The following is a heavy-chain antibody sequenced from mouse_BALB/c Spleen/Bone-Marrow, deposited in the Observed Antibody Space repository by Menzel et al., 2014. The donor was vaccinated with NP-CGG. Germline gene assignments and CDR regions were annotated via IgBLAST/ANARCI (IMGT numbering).Heavy chain of an antibody. J-gene: IGHJ4*01. Sequence: QVQLQQPGAELVKPGASVKLSCKASGYTFTNYWMHWVKQRPGQGLEWIGEIDPSDSYSNYNQNFKGKATLTVDKSSSTAYMQLTSLTSEDSAVYYCARGGVYYYAMDYWGQGTSVTVSS. CDR3: ARGGVYYYAMDY. CDR2: IDPSDSYS. V-gene: IGHV1-69*02. CDR1: GYTFTNYW.